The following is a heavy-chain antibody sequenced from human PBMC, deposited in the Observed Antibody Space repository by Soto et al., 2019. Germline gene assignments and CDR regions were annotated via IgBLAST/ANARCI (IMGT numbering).Heavy chain of an antibody. CDR3: AREDIVVVPAAIAGIYYYYGMDV. Sequence: SVKVSCKASGGTFSSYTISCVRQAPGQGLEWMGRIIPILGIANYAQRFQGRVTITADKSTSTAYMELSSLRSEDTAVYYCAREDIVVVPAAIAGIYYYYGMDVWGQGTTVTVSS. J-gene: IGHJ6*02. CDR1: GGTFSSYT. D-gene: IGHD2-2*01. V-gene: IGHV1-69*04. CDR2: IIPILGIA.